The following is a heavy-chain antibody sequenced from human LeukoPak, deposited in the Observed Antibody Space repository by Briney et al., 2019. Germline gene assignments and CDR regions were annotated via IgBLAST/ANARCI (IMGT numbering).Heavy chain of an antibody. V-gene: IGHV4-59*08. Sequence: SETLSLTCAVYGGSFSGYYWSWIRQPPGKGLEWIGYIYYSGSINYNPSLKSRVTVSVDTSKNQFSLKLSSVTAADTAVYYCASSLLYYYDSSGYAFDIWGQGTMVTVSS. CDR1: GGSFSGYY. CDR3: ASSLLYYYDSSGYAFDI. J-gene: IGHJ3*02. D-gene: IGHD3-22*01. CDR2: IYYSGSI.